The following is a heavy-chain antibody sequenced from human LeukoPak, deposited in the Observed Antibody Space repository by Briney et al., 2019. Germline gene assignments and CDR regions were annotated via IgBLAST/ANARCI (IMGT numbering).Heavy chain of an antibody. CDR2: ISSSSTYI. V-gene: IGHV3-21*01. Sequence: AGSRRLSCAASGFTFSSYTMKWVRLAPGVRLKWVTSISSSSTYIYSADSVKGRFTSSRDNAKNSVYLQMNSLRVEDTAFYYCARDVSYGDYDSNDAFDIWGQGTMVTVSS. D-gene: IGHD4-17*01. CDR1: GFTFSSYT. J-gene: IGHJ3*02. CDR3: ARDVSYGDYDSNDAFDI.